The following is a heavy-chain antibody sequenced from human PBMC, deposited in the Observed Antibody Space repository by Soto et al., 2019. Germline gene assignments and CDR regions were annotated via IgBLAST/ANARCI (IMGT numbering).Heavy chain of an antibody. CDR1: GASTVSHYH. V-gene: IGHV4-31*02. J-gene: IGHJ4*02. Sequence: QVQLQESGPGLVKPSQTLSLTCSVSGASTVSHYHWTWIRQPPGKGLEWMGYIFNSGTTFYNPSRATRLSLAIGPSGSNFSLELCAVAAADTGVYYCALVLGPTTVRDSLGQGTLVTFS. CDR3: ALVLGPTTVRDS. D-gene: IGHD1-26*01. CDR2: IFNSGTT.